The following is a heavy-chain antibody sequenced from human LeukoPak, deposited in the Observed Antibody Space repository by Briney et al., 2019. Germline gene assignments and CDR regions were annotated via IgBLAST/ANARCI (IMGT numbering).Heavy chain of an antibody. CDR1: GYTFTSYV. Sequence: GASVKVSCKASGYTFTSYVISWVRQAPGQGLEWMGGISAYNVNTNYAQKRQGGVTLTTDTSTSTAHMEISTVRSDDTAVYYCERDQGISWGQGTLVTVSS. D-gene: IGHD2-2*01. CDR2: ISAYNVNT. V-gene: IGHV1-18*01. CDR3: ERDQGIS. J-gene: IGHJ4*02.